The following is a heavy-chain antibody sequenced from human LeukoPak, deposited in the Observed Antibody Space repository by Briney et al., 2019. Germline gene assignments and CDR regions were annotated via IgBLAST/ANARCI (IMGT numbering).Heavy chain of an antibody. CDR1: GGSFSGYY. J-gene: IGHJ4*02. V-gene: IGHV3-21*01. D-gene: IGHD3-3*01. CDR3: ARDRSSWYDFWSGYYLDY. Sequence: PSETLSLTCAVYGGSFSGYYWSWVRQAPGKGLEWVSSISSSSSYIYYADSVKGRFTISRDNAKNSLYLQMNSLRAEDTAVYYCARDRSSWYDFWSGYYLDYWGQGTLVTVSS. CDR2: ISSSSSYI.